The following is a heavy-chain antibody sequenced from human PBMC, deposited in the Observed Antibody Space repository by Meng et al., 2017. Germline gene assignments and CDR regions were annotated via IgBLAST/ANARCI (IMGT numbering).Heavy chain of an antibody. D-gene: IGHD2-21*02. CDR2: ISSSGSTI. Sequence: GGSLRLSCAASGFTFSSYEMNWVRQAPGKGLEWVSYISSSGSTIYYADSVKGRFTISRDNAKNSLYLQMNSLRAEDTAVYYCAREKLAYCGGDCYFSDAFDIWDQGTMVTVSS. V-gene: IGHV3-48*03. CDR3: AREKLAYCGGDCYFSDAFDI. CDR1: GFTFSSYE. J-gene: IGHJ3*02.